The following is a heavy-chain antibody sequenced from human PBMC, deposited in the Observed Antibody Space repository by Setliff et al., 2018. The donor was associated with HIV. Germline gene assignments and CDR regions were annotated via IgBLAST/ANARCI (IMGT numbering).Heavy chain of an antibody. CDR1: GGSISSGGYY. V-gene: IGHV4-31*03. Sequence: SETLSLTCTVSGGSISSGGYYWSWIRQHPGKGLEWIGYIYNSGSTYYNPSLKSRVTISVDTSKNQFSLKLSSVTAADTAVYYCARSSRADFWSGSFDYWGQGTLVTVSS. D-gene: IGHD3-3*01. CDR3: ARSSRADFWSGSFDY. J-gene: IGHJ4*02. CDR2: IYNSGST.